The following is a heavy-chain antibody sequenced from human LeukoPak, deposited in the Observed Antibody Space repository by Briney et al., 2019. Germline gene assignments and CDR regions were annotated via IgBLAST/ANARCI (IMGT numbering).Heavy chain of an antibody. CDR2: INQDGSEK. CDR3: ARAPTKAYDY. V-gene: IGHV3-7*01. D-gene: IGHD2-21*01. Sequence: GGSLRLSCVASGFTFSSYWISWVRQAPGKGLEWVANINQDGSEKYYVDSVKGRFTISRDNAKNSLYLQMNTLRGEDTAVYYCARAPTKAYDYWGQGTLVTVSS. CDR1: GFTFSSYW. J-gene: IGHJ4*02.